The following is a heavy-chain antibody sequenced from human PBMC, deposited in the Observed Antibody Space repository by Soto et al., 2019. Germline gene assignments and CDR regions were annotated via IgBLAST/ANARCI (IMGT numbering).Heavy chain of an antibody. J-gene: IGHJ6*03. CDR3: ARGGSSSWYVFYYYYYMDV. CDR1: GFTFSSYG. V-gene: IGHV3-33*01. CDR2: IWYDGSNK. D-gene: IGHD6-13*01. Sequence: GGSLRLSCAASGFTFSSYGMHWVRQAPGKGLEWVAVIWYDGSNKYYADSVKGRFTISRDNSKNTLYLQMNSLRAEDTAVYYWARGGSSSWYVFYYYYYMDVWGKGTTVTVSS.